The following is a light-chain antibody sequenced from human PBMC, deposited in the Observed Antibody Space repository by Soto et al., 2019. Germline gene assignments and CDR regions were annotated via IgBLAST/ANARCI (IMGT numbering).Light chain of an antibody. Sequence: QSVLTHPRSVSGSPGQSVTISCTGTSSDVGGYNYVSWYQQHPGKAPKLMIYDVSKRPSGVPDRFSGSKSGNTASLTISGLQAEDEADYYCCSYAGSYTFYVFGTG. V-gene: IGLV2-11*01. CDR3: CSYAGSYTFYV. CDR1: SSDVGGYNY. CDR2: DVS. J-gene: IGLJ1*01.